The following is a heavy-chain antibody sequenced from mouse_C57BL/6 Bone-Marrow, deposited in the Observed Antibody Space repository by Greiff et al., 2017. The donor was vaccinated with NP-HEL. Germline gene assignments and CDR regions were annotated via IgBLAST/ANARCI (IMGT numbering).Heavy chain of an antibody. V-gene: IGHV1-4*01. J-gene: IGHJ4*01. CDR2: INPSSGYT. CDR3: ARGGYGSSYAMDY. CDR1: GYTFTSYT. D-gene: IGHD1-1*01. Sequence: VQLQESGAELARPGASVKMSCKASGYTFTSYTMHWVKQRPGQGLEWIGYINPSSGYTKYNQKFKDKATLTADKSSSTAYMQLSSLTSEDSAVYYCARGGYGSSYAMDYWGQGTSVTVSS.